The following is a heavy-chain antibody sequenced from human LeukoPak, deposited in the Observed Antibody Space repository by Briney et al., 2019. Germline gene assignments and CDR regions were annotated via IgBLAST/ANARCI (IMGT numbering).Heavy chain of an antibody. D-gene: IGHD4-17*01. Sequence: GESLKISCKGSGYSFTSYWIGWVRQMPGKVLELMGIIYPGDSDTRYSPSFQGQVTISADKSISTAYLQWSSLKASDTAMYYCARQGWNYGDYGTFDYWGQGTLVTVSS. J-gene: IGHJ4*02. V-gene: IGHV5-51*01. CDR3: ARQGWNYGDYGTFDY. CDR1: GYSFTSYW. CDR2: IYPGDSDT.